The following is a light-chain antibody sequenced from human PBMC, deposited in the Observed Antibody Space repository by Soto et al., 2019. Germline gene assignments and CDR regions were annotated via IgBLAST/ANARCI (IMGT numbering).Light chain of an antibody. CDR2: DNN. J-gene: IGLJ2*01. Sequence: QSVLTQPPSVSAAPGQKVSISCSGSSSNIGKNSVSWYQQLPGTAPKLLIYDNNKRPSGIPDRFSGSKSGTSATLGISGLQTGDDADYYCGTWDSGLTSGVFGGGTKLTVL. CDR1: SSNIGKNS. CDR3: GTWDSGLTSGV. V-gene: IGLV1-51*01.